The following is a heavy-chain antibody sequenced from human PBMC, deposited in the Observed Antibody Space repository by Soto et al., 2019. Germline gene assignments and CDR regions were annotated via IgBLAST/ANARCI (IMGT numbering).Heavy chain of an antibody. Sequence: QVQLVESGGGVVQPGRSLRLSCAASGFTFSSYAMHWVRQAPGKGLEGVAVISYDGSNKYYADSVKGRFTISRDNSKNTLYLQMNSLRAEDTAVYYCAREIVVVTAIEAAGMDVWGQGTTVTVSS. CDR1: GFTFSSYA. J-gene: IGHJ6*02. CDR2: ISYDGSNK. CDR3: AREIVVVTAIEAAGMDV. D-gene: IGHD2-21*02. V-gene: IGHV3-30-3*01.